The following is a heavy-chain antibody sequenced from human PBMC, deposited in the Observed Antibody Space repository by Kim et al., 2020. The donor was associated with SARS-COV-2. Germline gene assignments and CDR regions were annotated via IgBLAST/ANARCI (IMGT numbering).Heavy chain of an antibody. J-gene: IGHJ4*02. V-gene: IGHV3-21*01. CDR1: GFTFSSYS. CDR2: ISSSSSYI. Sequence: GGSLRLSCAASGFTFSSYSMNWVRQAPGKGLEWVSSISSSSSYIYYADSVKGRFTISRDNAKNSLYLQMNSLRAEDTAVYYCARERDYYDSSGYYPLDYWGQGTLVTVSS. D-gene: IGHD3-22*01. CDR3: ARERDYYDSSGYYPLDY.